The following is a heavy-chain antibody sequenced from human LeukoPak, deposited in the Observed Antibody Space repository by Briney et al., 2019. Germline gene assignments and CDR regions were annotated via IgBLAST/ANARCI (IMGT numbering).Heavy chain of an antibody. D-gene: IGHD3-16*01. CDR3: ARDMSLHDFDY. CDR1: GFTFSTYD. Sequence: GGSLRLSCAASGFTFSTYDMSSVRQAPGKGLEWVSTISGSGVSTYYADSVKGLFTISRDNSKNTLYLQMNSLRAEDTAVYFCARDMSLHDFDYWGQGTLVTVSS. CDR2: ISGSGVST. J-gene: IGHJ4*02. V-gene: IGHV3-23*01.